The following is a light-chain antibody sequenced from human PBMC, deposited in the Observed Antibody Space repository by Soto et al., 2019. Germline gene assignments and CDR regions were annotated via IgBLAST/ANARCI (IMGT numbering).Light chain of an antibody. CDR2: DAS. Sequence: EIVLTQSPATLSLSPGERATLSCRASQSVSSYLAWYQQKHGQAPSLLIYDASNRATGIPARFSGSGSGTDFTLTISSLEPEDFAVYYCQQRSNWITFGQGTRLEIK. V-gene: IGKV3-11*01. J-gene: IGKJ5*01. CDR1: QSVSSY. CDR3: QQRSNWIT.